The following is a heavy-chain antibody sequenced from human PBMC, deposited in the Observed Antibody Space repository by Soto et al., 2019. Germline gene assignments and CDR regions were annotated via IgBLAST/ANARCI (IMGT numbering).Heavy chain of an antibody. J-gene: IGHJ3*02. CDR3: ARRSFYGDYGAFDI. D-gene: IGHD4-17*01. CDR2: IYYSGST. Sequence: SETLSLTCTVSGGSISSSSYYWGWIRQPPGKGLEWIGSIYYSGSTYYNPSLKSRVTVSVDTSKNQFSLKLSSVTAADTAVYYCARRSFYGDYGAFDIWGQGTMVTVSS. CDR1: GGSISSSSYY. V-gene: IGHV4-39*01.